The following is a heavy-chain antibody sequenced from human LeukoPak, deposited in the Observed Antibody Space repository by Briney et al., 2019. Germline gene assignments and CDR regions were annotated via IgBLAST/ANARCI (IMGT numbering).Heavy chain of an antibody. CDR1: GYSFTSYW. V-gene: IGHV5-51*01. J-gene: IGHJ6*02. D-gene: IGHD3-10*01. CDR3: ARPLDSWMVRGGFTAGMDV. Sequence: TGESLKISCKGSGYSFTSYWIGWVRQMPGKGLEWMGIIYPGDSDTRYSPSFQGQVTISADKSISTAYLQWSSLKASDTAMYYCARPLDSWMVRGGFTAGMDVWGQGTTVTVSS. CDR2: IYPGDSDT.